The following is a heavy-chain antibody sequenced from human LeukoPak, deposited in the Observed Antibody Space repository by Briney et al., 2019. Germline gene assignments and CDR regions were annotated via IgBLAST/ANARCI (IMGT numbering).Heavy chain of an antibody. CDR3: ARGPPLFDP. J-gene: IGHJ5*02. CDR1: GFLLSSYS. CDR2: IDTSSPTI. Sequence: GGSLRLSCVASGFLLSSYSMNWVRQAPGKGLEWVSYIDTSSPTIYYADSVKGRFTISRDNAKNSLYLQMNSLRAEDTAVYYCARGPPLFDPWGQGTLVTVSS. V-gene: IGHV3-48*01.